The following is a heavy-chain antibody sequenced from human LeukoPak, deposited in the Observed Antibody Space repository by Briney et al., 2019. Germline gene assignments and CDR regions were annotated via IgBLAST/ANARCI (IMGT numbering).Heavy chain of an antibody. Sequence: SETLSLTCTVSGDSIRSGDYYWNWIRQPPGKDLEWIGYIFYSGSAYYNPSLKSRVTITVDTSKNQFSLKLTTVTAADTAVYYCARIDYADYVLGGMDVWGKGTTVTVSS. CDR2: IFYSGSA. D-gene: IGHD4-17*01. CDR1: GDSIRSGDYY. CDR3: ARIDYADYVLGGMDV. V-gene: IGHV4-30-4*01. J-gene: IGHJ6*04.